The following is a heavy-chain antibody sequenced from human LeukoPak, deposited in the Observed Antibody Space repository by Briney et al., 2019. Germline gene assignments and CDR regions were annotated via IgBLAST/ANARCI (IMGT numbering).Heavy chain of an antibody. V-gene: IGHV1-69*04. Sequence: GASVKVSCKASGGTFSSYAISWVRQALGQGLEWMGRIIPILGIANYAQKFQGRVTITADKSTSTAYMELSSLRSEDTAVYYCAREIDENWFDPWGQGTLVTVSS. CDR1: GGTFSSYA. CDR3: AREIDENWFDP. J-gene: IGHJ5*02. CDR2: IIPILGIA.